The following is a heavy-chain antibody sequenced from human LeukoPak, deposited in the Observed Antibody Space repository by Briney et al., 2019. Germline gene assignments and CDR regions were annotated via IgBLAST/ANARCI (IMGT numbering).Heavy chain of an antibody. V-gene: IGHV4-59*07. CDR2: IYYSRST. CDR3: ASSYSGSMVY. D-gene: IGHD3-10*01. CDR1: GGSISSYY. J-gene: IGHJ4*02. Sequence: SDTLSLTCTVSGGSISSYYWSWIRQPPGKGLEWIGYIYYSRSTNYNPSLKSRVTISVDTSKNQFSLKLSSVTAADTAVYYCASSYSGSMVYWGQGTLVTVSS.